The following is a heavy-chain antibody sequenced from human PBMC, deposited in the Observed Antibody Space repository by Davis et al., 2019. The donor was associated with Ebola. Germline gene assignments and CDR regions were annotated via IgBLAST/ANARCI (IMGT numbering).Heavy chain of an antibody. J-gene: IGHJ6*02. CDR2: ISGRDVGT. CDR3: AKDYDVSGSNFYYYGMDV. D-gene: IGHD3-10*01. V-gene: IGHV3-23*01. CDR1: GFTFDSYS. Sequence: PGGSLRLSCEASGFTFDSYSMSWVRQAPGKGLEWVSGISGRDVGTDYADSVKGRFTISRDNSKNTLYLQMNSLRAEDTALYYCAKDYDVSGSNFYYYGMDVWGQGTTVTVSS.